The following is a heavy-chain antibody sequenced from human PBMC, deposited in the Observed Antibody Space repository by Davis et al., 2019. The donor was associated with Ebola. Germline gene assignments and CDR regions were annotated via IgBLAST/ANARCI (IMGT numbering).Heavy chain of an antibody. CDR3: AKAGQQLTPYYMDV. V-gene: IGHV3-30*02. CDR2: IRYDGSNK. J-gene: IGHJ6*03. Sequence: GESLKISCAASGFTFSSYGMHWVRQAPGKGLEWVAFIRYDGSNKYYADSVKGRFTISRDNSKNTLYLQMNSLRAEDTAVYYCAKAGQQLTPYYMDVWGKGTTVTVSS. D-gene: IGHD6-13*01. CDR1: GFTFSSYG.